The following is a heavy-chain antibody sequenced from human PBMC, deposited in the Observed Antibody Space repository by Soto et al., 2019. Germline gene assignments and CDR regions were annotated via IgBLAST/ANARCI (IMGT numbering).Heavy chain of an antibody. V-gene: IGHV3-23*01. CDR3: AKGLPTYDY. CDR1: GFTFSSHA. CDR2: ISGSGANT. J-gene: IGHJ4*02. Sequence: PGGSLRLSCAASGFTFSSHAMSWVRQAPGKGLEWVSAISGSGANTFYADSVKGRFTTSRDSSKNTLYLQMNSLRAEDTAIYYCAKGLPTYDYWGQGILVTVSS.